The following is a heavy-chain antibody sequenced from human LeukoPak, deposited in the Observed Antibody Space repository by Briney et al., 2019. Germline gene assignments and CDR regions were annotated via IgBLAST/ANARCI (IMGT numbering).Heavy chain of an antibody. CDR2: INHSGST. J-gene: IGHJ4*02. CDR3: AARYCGGDCSEYYFDY. D-gene: IGHD2-21*02. V-gene: IGHV4-34*01. CDR1: GGSFSGYY. Sequence: PSETLSLTCAVYGGSFSGYYWSWIRQPPGKGLEWIVEINHSGSTNYNPSLKSRVTISVDTSKNQFSLKLSSVTAADTAVYYCAARYCGGDCSEYYFDYWGQGTLVTVSS.